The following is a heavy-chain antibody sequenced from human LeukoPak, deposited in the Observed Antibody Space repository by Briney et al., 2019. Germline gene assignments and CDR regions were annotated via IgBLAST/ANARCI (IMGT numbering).Heavy chain of an antibody. CDR2: INPNSGGT. CDR1: GGTFSSYA. J-gene: IGHJ3*02. CDR3: ARGLSAFDI. Sequence: ASVKVSCKASGGTFSSYAISWVRQAPGQGLEWMGWINPNSGGTNYAQKFQGWVTMTRDTSISTAYMELSRLRSDDTAVYYCARGLSAFDIWGQGTMVTVSS. D-gene: IGHD3-16*01. V-gene: IGHV1-2*04.